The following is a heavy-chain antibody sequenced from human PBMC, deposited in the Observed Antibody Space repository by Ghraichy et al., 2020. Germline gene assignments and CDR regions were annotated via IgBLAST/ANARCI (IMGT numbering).Heavy chain of an antibody. CDR1: GFTFSSYG. D-gene: IGHD3-10*01. J-gene: IGHJ2*01. V-gene: IGHV3-33*01. CDR3: ARDPVNGSGMWYFDL. Sequence: GGSLRLSCAASGFTFSSYGMHWVRQAPGKGLEWVAVIWYDGSNKYYADSVKGRFTISRDNSKNTLYLQMNSLRAEDTAVYYCARDPVNGSGMWYFDLWGRGTLVTVSS. CDR2: IWYDGSNK.